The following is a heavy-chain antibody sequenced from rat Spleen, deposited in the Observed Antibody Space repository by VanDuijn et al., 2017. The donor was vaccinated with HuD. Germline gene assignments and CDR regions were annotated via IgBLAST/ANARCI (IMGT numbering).Heavy chain of an antibody. CDR2: MRSDGDT. J-gene: IGHJ1*01. Sequence: QVQLMESGPGLVQPSETLSLTCTVSGFSLTSYNVHWVRQPPGKGLEWMGVMRSDGDTSYNSALQSRLSISRDTSKSQIFLKMSSLQTEDTATYYCVRDRYNWYFDFWGPGIMVTVSS. CDR3: VRDRYNWYFDF. CDR1: GFSLTSYN. V-gene: IGHV2-32*01.